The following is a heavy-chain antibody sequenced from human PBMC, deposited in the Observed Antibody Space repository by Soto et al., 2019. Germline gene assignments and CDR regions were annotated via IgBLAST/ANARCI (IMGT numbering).Heavy chain of an antibody. CDR1: GFTFSSYA. CDR3: ARAPYSSGWYLSEI. J-gene: IGHJ4*02. CDR2: ISYDGSNK. D-gene: IGHD6-19*01. Sequence: PGGSLRLSCAASGFTFSSYAMHWVRQATGKGLEWVAVISYDGSNKYYADSVKGRFTISRDNSKNTLYLQMNSLRAEDTAVYYCARAPYSSGWYLSEIWGQGTRVTVSA. V-gene: IGHV3-30-3*01.